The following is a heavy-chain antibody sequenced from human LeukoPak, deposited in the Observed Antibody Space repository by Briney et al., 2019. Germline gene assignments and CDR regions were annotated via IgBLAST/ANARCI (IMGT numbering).Heavy chain of an antibody. CDR1: GGSISSYY. D-gene: IGHD1-26*01. CDR2: IYTSGST. Sequence: SETLSLTCTVSGGSISSYYWSWIRQPAGKGLEWIGRIYTSGSTNYNPSLKSRVTISVDTSKNQFSLKLSSVTAADTAVYYCAREIPLVGATDYWGQGTLVTVSS. J-gene: IGHJ4*02. CDR3: AREIPLVGATDY. V-gene: IGHV4-4*07.